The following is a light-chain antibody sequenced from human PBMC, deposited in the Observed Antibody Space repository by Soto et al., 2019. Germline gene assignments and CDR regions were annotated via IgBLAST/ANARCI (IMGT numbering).Light chain of an antibody. Sequence: QSALTQPASVSGSPGQSIAISCTGTSGDVGGYDYVSWYQQHPGKAPKVIIFDVSNRPSGVSTRFSGSKSGNTASLTISGLLAEDEADYYCSSYTSSSSVVFGGGTKLTVL. CDR1: SGDVGGYDY. CDR3: SSYTSSSSVV. CDR2: DVS. V-gene: IGLV2-14*01. J-gene: IGLJ2*01.